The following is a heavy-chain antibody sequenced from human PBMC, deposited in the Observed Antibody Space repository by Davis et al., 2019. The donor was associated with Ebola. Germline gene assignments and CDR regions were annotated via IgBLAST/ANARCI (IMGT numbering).Heavy chain of an antibody. V-gene: IGHV1-8*02. Sequence: AASVKVSCKASGYTFTGYYMHWVRQAPGQGLEWMGCINPNSGNTGYAQKFQGRVTMTRNTSISTAYMELSSLRSEDTAVYYCARGFIYCSSTSCYDWFDPWGQGTLVTVSS. CDR2: INPNSGNT. CDR3: ARGFIYCSSTSCYDWFDP. D-gene: IGHD2-2*01. CDR1: GYTFTGYY. J-gene: IGHJ5*02.